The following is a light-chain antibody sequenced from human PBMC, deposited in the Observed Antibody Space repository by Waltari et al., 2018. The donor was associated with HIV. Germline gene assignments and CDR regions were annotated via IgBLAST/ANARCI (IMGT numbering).Light chain of an antibody. CDR2: GNS. CDR1: SSNIGAGYD. V-gene: IGLV1-40*01. J-gene: IGLJ2*01. CDR3: QSYDSSLSGSVV. Sequence: QSVLTQPPSVSGAPGQRVTIPCTGSSSNIGAGYDLTWYQQLPGTAPKLLIYGNSNRPSGVPDRFSGSKSGTSASLAITGLQAEDEADYYCQSYDSSLSGSVVFGGGTKLTVL.